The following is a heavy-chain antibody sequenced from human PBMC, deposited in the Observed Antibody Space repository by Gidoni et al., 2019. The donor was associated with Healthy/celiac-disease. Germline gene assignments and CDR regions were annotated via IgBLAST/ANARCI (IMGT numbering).Heavy chain of an antibody. J-gene: IGHJ4*02. Sequence: QVQLGQSGAEVKKRGASVKVSCTASGGTFSSYAISWVRQAPGQGRAWMGGIIPSCGTATYAQKFQGRVTITADESTSTAYMELSSLRSEDTAVYYCARGHFVGLGGDCYYFDYWGQGTLVTVSS. CDR3: ARGHFVGLGGDCYYFDY. CDR1: GGTFSSYA. V-gene: IGHV1-69*01. D-gene: IGHD2-21*02. CDR2: IIPSCGTA.